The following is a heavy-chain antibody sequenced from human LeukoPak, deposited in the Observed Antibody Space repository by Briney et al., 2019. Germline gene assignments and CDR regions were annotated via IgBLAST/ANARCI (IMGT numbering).Heavy chain of an antibody. J-gene: IGHJ4*02. CDR3: ARDPEGVVPAAHDY. CDR1: GFTSSSYS. Sequence: GGSLRLSCAASGFTSSSYSMNWVRQAPGKGLEWVSSISSSSSYIYYADSVKGRFTISRDNAKNSLYLQMNSLRAEDTAVYYCARDPEGVVPAAHDYWGQGTLVTVSS. V-gene: IGHV3-21*01. CDR2: ISSSSSYI. D-gene: IGHD2-2*01.